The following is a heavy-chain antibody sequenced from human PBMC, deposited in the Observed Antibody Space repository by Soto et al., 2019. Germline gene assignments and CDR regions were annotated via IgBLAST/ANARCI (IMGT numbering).Heavy chain of an antibody. CDR2: IYYSGST. CDR3: ARRWGRTFDY. J-gene: IGHJ4*02. D-gene: IGHD7-27*01. V-gene: IGHV4-61*08. Sequence: SETHSLTSTVSGGSSISGGYYWSWIRQPPGKGLEWIGYIYYSGSTNYNPSLKSRVTISVDTSKNQFSLKLSSVTAADTAVYYCARRWGRTFDYWGQGTLVTVSS. CDR1: GGSSISGGYY.